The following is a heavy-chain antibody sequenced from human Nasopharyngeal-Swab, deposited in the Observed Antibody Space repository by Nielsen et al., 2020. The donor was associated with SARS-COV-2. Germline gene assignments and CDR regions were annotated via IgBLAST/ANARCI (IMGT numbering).Heavy chain of an antibody. CDR3: ARGFIVATIFHYYYYMDV. V-gene: IGHV1-8*01. Sequence: WVRQAPGQGLEWMGWMNPNSGNTGYAQKFQGRVTMTRNISISTAYMELSSLRSEDTAVYYCARGFIVATIFHYYYYMDVWGKGTTVTVSS. D-gene: IGHD5-12*01. J-gene: IGHJ6*03. CDR2: MNPNSGNT.